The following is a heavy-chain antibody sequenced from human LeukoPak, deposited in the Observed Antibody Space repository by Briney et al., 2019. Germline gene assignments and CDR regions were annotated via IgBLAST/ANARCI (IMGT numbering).Heavy chain of an antibody. CDR1: GFTFNTYG. V-gene: IGHV3-21*04. CDR2: ISTSSSYI. CDR3: AKSSKNLIFGVVIANWFDP. Sequence: GGSLRLSCAASGFTFNTYGMNWVRQAPGKGLEWVSSISTSSSYIYYADSVKGRFTISRDNSKNTLYLQMNSLRAEDTAVYYCAKSSKNLIFGVVIANWFDPWGQGTLVTVSS. J-gene: IGHJ5*02. D-gene: IGHD3-3*01.